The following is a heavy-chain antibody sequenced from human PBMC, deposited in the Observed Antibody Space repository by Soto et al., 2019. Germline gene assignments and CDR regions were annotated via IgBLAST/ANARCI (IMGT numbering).Heavy chain of an antibody. V-gene: IGHV1-69*06. CDR1: GGTFSNYA. CDR3: ANSPTRHNSGWVPPDY. Sequence: SVKVSCKAAGGTFSNYAFTWVRQAPGQGVEWMGGIVPIFGAANYAQKFQGRVTITADKSTSTAYMEASSLRSEDTAVYYCANSPTRHNSGWVPPDYWGQGTLVTVSS. J-gene: IGHJ4*02. D-gene: IGHD6-19*01. CDR2: IVPIFGAA.